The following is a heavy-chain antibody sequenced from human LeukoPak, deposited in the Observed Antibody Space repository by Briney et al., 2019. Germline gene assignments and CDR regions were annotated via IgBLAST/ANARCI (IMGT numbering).Heavy chain of an antibody. D-gene: IGHD2-2*01. J-gene: IGHJ4*02. CDR3: AKDSLRTVPKASFDS. CDR1: GFTFSSHG. Sequence: GGSLRLSCAASGFTFSSHGMHWVRQAPGKGLEGVAFIRYDGRNKYYADSVKGRFTISRDNSKNTLFLQMNSLRAEDRAVYYCAKDSLRTVPKASFDSWGQGTLVTVSS. V-gene: IGHV3-30*02. CDR2: IRYDGRNK.